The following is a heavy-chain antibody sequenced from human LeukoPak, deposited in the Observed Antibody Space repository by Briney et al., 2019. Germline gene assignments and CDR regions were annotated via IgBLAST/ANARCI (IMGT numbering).Heavy chain of an antibody. Sequence: SETLSLICCVSGGSITSSSYYWGWIRQPPETGLEWTGSIYYTGGTYYSPSLKSRVTTSVGTSKNHCSLKVRSVTAADTAVYYCGRHGGTRVTRVEVYYFDYWGQGTLVTVSS. D-gene: IGHD4-11*01. CDR1: GGSITSSSYY. CDR3: GRHGGTRVTRVEVYYFDY. V-gene: IGHV4-39*01. J-gene: IGHJ4*02. CDR2: IYYTGGT.